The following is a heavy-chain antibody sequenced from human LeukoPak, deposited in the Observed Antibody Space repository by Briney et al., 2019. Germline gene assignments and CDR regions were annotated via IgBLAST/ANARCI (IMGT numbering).Heavy chain of an antibody. CDR2: INPNSGGT. V-gene: IGHV1-2*02. CDR1: GYTFTGYY. D-gene: IGHD3-22*01. Sequence: GASVKVSCKASGYTFTGYYIHWVRQAPGQGFGWMGWINPNSGGTNYAQKFQGRVTMTRDTSISTAYMELSRLRSDDTAVYYCARVTYYYDSSGHGAFDIWGQGTMVTVSS. J-gene: IGHJ3*02. CDR3: ARVTYYYDSSGHGAFDI.